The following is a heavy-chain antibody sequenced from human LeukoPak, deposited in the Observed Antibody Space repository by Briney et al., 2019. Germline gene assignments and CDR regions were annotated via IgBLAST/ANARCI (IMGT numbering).Heavy chain of an antibody. Sequence: PSETLSLTCTVSGGSISSYPWSWIRQPPGKGLEWIRYIYYTGSSNYNPSLKSRVSISLDTSKNHFSLRLSSVTAADTAVYYCARRAYSYGHYYYFDFWGQGTLVTVSS. J-gene: IGHJ4*02. CDR1: GGSISSYP. D-gene: IGHD5-18*01. V-gene: IGHV4-59*01. CDR2: IYYTGSS. CDR3: ARRAYSYGHYYYFDF.